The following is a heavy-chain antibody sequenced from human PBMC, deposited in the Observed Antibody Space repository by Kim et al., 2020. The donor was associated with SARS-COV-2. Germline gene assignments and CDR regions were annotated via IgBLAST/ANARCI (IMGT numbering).Heavy chain of an antibody. CDR1: GFTFSSYA. Sequence: GGSLRLSCAASGFTFSSYAMSWVRQAPGKGLEWVSAISGSGGSTYYADSVKGRFTISRDNSKNTLYLQMNSLRAEDTAVYYCAKIPATLRGYSYGYVGNLFFDYWGQGTLVTVSS. D-gene: IGHD5-18*01. CDR2: ISGSGGST. V-gene: IGHV3-23*01. J-gene: IGHJ4*02. CDR3: AKIPATLRGYSYGYVGNLFFDY.